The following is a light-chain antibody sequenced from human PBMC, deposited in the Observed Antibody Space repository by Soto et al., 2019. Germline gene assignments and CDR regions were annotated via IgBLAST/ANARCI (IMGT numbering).Light chain of an antibody. CDR3: QEYGRSPPA. Sequence: IVLTQSPDTLSLSPGEKATLSCRASQTLRNNYMAWYRQKAGQAPRLLVFGASTRATGIADRLTGSGSGTDFTLTISRLEPEDCAIYYCQEYGRSPPAFGPGTKLDVK. CDR1: QTLRNNY. V-gene: IGKV3-20*01. J-gene: IGKJ3*01. CDR2: GAS.